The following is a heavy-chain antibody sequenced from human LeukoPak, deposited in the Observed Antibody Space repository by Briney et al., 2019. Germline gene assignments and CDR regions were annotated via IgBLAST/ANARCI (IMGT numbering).Heavy chain of an antibody. CDR3: ARLAFCTNAVCFSNYYSMDV. J-gene: IGHJ6*03. Sequence: GESLKISCKGSGYSFTSYWIGRVRQMPGKGLEWMGIIYPDDSDTKYSPSFQGQVTISADKSISTAYLQWSSLKASDTAMYYCARLAFCTNAVCFSNYYSMDVWGRGTTVTVSS. V-gene: IGHV5-51*01. CDR2: IYPDDSDT. CDR1: GYSFTSYW. D-gene: IGHD2-8*01.